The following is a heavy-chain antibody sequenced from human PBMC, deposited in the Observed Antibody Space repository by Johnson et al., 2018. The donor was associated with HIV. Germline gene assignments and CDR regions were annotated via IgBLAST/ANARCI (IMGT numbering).Heavy chain of an antibody. CDR3: AKDLDRELLALWAFHT. CDR1: GFTFDDYA. D-gene: IGHD2-8*02. J-gene: IGHJ3*02. V-gene: IGHV3-43D*03. Sequence: VQLVESGGVVVQPGGSLRLSCSASGFTFDDYAMHWVRQAPGNGLECVSLIRWDCAITHYVDFVKGRFTISRDNSRYSLFLQMNSLRAEDTAVYYCAKDLDRELLALWAFHTWGQGTVVTVSS. CDR2: IRWDCAIT.